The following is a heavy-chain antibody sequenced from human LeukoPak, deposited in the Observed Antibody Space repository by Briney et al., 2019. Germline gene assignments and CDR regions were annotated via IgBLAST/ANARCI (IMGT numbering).Heavy chain of an antibody. V-gene: IGHV1-18*01. CDR1: GGTFSSYA. J-gene: IGHJ5*02. D-gene: IGHD6-19*01. CDR3: ARDLTPGIAVP. Sequence: GASVKVSCKASGGTFSSYAISWVRQAPGQGLEWMGWINPNSGGTNYAQKLQGRVTMTTDTSTSTAYMELRSLRSDDTAVYYCARDLTPGIAVPWGQGTLVTVSS. CDR2: INPNSGGT.